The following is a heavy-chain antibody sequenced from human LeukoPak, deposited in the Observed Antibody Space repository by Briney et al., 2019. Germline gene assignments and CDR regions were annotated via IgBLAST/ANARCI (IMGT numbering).Heavy chain of an antibody. D-gene: IGHD3-22*01. V-gene: IGHV3-23*01. Sequence: GGSLRLSCAASGFTFKNYAMNWVRQSPGQGLEWVSTISGDAVTLWYADSVKGRFTVSRDNSKNIVFLQMNNLRAEDTAVYYCAKKDSGGSHNWFDPWGQGTLVTVS. CDR3: AKKDSGGSHNWFDP. CDR1: GFTFKNYA. CDR2: ISGDAVTL. J-gene: IGHJ5*02.